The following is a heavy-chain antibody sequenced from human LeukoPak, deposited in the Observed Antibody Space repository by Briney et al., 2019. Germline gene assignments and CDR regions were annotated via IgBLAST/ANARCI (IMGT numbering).Heavy chain of an antibody. CDR1: GFTFDDYG. V-gene: IGHV3-20*04. CDR2: INWNGGST. D-gene: IGHD3-22*01. CDR3: ARVGHYYDSSGYYPDY. Sequence: GGSLRLSCAASGFTFDDYGMSWVRQAPGKGLEWVSGINWNGGSTGYADSVKGRFNISRDNAKNSLYLQMNSLRAEDTALYYCARVGHYYDSSGYYPDYWGQGTLVTVSS. J-gene: IGHJ4*02.